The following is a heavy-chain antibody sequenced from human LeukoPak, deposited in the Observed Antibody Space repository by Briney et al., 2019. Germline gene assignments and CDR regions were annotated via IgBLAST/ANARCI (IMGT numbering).Heavy chain of an antibody. J-gene: IGHJ4*02. CDR3: ARAFYGDLDY. CDR2: ISSGGSTV. V-gene: IGHV3-48*03. CDR1: GFTLSSYE. Sequence: GGSLRLSCAASGFTLSSYEINWVRQAPGKGLEWVSYISSGGSTVYYADSVKGRFTISRDNAKNSLYLQMSSLRAEDTAVYYCARAFYGDLDYWGQGTLVTVSS. D-gene: IGHD4-17*01.